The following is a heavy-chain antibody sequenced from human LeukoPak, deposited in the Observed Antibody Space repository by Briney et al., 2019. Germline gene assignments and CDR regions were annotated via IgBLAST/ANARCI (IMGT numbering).Heavy chain of an antibody. J-gene: IGHJ6*02. V-gene: IGHV1-2*04. CDR3: ARADGSGSFYGMDV. D-gene: IGHD3-10*01. CDR2: INPNSGGT. CDR1: GYTFTAYY. Sequence: ASVKVSCKASGYTFTAYYIHWMRQAPGQGLEWMGWINPNSGGTNYAQKFQGWVTMTRDTSISTAYMELSRLRSDDTAVYYCARADGSGSFYGMDVWGQGTTVTVSS.